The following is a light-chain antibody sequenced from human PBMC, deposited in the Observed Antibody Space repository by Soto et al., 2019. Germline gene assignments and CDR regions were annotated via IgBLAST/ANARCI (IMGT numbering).Light chain of an antibody. CDR1: SSNIGSNN. CDR3: ASWDDSLNGLV. CDR2: SNN. V-gene: IGLV1-44*01. J-gene: IGLJ3*02. Sequence: QSVLTQPPSASATPGQRVTISCSGSSSNIGSNNVEWYQHLPGTAPKLLIYSNNQGPSGVPDRFFGSKSGTSASLAISGLQSEDEADYYSASWDDSLNGLVIGGGTKLTVL.